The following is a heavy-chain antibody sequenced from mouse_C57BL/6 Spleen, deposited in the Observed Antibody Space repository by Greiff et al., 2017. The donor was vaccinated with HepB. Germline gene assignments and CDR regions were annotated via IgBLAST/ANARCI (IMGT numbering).Heavy chain of an antibody. CDR2: IDPSDSYT. J-gene: IGHJ2*01. Sequence: QVQLQQPGAELVKPGASVKLSCKASGYTFTSYWMQWVKQRPGQGLEWIGEIDPSDSYTNYNQKFKGKATLTVDTSSSTAYMQLSSLTSEDSAVYDCARGGVSKFLYYFDYWGQGTTLTVSS. D-gene: IGHD1-3*01. CDR1: GYTFTSYW. CDR3: ARGGVSKFLYYFDY. V-gene: IGHV1-50*01.